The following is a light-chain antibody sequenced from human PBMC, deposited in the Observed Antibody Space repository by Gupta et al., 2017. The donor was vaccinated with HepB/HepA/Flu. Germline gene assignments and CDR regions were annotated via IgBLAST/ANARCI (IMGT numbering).Light chain of an antibody. V-gene: IGLV3-9*01. J-gene: IGLJ1*01. CDR1: KIGHKN. Sequence: SSELPPPPYISVGLGQTARIICGGNKIGHKNVHGNQQKPGQGAIRIIYRYGNRTAGSPGRYSGSNSGNTATLTISSAKAGDEADFYLQVGDSSNELFGTGTKVTVL. CDR2: RYG. CDR3: QVGDSSNEL.